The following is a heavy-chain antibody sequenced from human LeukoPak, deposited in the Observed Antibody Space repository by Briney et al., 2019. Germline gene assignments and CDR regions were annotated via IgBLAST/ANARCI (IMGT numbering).Heavy chain of an antibody. J-gene: IGHJ3*02. CDR1: GYTFTSYV. CDR3: ARVHYLGTNGVRHHDAFDI. V-gene: IGHV1-18*01. CDR2: ISAYNGNT. Sequence: ASVKVSCMACGYTFTSYVISWVRQAPGQGLEWMGWISAYNGNTNYAQKLQGRVTMTTDTSTSTAYMELRSLRSDDTAVYYCARVHYLGTNGVRHHDAFDIWGQGTMVTVSS. D-gene: IGHD2-8*01.